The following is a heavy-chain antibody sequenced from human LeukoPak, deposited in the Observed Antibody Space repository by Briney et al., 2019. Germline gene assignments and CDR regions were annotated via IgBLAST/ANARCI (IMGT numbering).Heavy chain of an antibody. CDR2: IKSKTDGGTT. CDR3: TTDPPSYYYYYMDV. Sequence: GGSLRLSCAASGFTFSNAWMSWVRQAPGKGLEWVGRIKSKTDGGTTDYAAPVKGRFTISRDDSKNTLYLQMNSLKTEDTAVYYCTTDPPSYYYYYMDVWGKGTTVTVSS. CDR1: GFTFSNAW. J-gene: IGHJ6*03. V-gene: IGHV3-15*01.